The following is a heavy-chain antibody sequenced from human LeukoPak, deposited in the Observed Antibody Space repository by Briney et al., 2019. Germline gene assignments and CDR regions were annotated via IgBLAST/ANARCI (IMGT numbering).Heavy chain of an antibody. CDR1: GFTFSSYS. V-gene: IGHV3-21*01. CDR3: ARDSGYYDSSGYEGFGAFDI. CDR2: IRSSSSYI. D-gene: IGHD3-22*01. J-gene: IGHJ3*02. Sequence: GGSLRLSCAASGFTFSSYSMNWVRQAPGRGLEWVSSIRSSSSYIYYADSVKGRFTISRDNAKNSLYLQMNSLRAEDTTVYYCARDSGYYDSSGYEGFGAFDIWGQGTMVTVSS.